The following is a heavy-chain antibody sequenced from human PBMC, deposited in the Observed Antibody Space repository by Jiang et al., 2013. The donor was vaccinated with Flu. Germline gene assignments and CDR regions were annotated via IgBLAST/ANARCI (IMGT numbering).Heavy chain of an antibody. CDR1: GGSISSYY. J-gene: IGHJ4*02. D-gene: IGHD3-22*01. CDR2: IYYSGST. V-gene: IGHV4-59*01. Sequence: LLKPSETLSLTCTVSGGSISSYYWSWIRQPPGKGLEWIGYIYYSGSTNYNPSLKSRVTISVDTSKNQFSLKLSSVTAADTAVYYCARVSGYRSPYFDYWGQGTLVTVSS. CDR3: ARVSGYRSPYFDY.